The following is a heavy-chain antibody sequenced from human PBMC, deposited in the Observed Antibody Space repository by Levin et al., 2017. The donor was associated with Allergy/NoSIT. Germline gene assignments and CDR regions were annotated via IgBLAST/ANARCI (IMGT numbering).Heavy chain of an antibody. CDR3: GRGVQSFDS. D-gene: IGHD1-1*01. CDR2: VRPMTGGI. V-gene: IGHV1-2*02. CDR1: GYNFIAYY. Sequence: GASVKVSCKASGYNFIAYYIHWVRQVPGQGLEWLGWVRPMTGGINYAPRFQGRVTMTLDTSISTAYMELNSLTSDDTAVYYCGRGVQSFDSWGQGTLVTVSS. J-gene: IGHJ5*01.